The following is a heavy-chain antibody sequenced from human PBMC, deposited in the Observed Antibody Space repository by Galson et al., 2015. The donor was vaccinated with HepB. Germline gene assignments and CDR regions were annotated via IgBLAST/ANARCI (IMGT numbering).Heavy chain of an antibody. J-gene: IGHJ4*02. CDR2: IYYSEST. CDR3: ARHKYNRSSFLDF. Sequence: TLSLTCTVSGDSMSDYYWSWIRQPPGKGLEWIGYIYYSESTIYNGSLKSRVTISVDMSKNQFSLNLRSVTAADTAVYYCARHKYNRSSFLDFWGQGTLVTVSS. D-gene: IGHD6-6*01. V-gene: IGHV4-59*08. CDR1: GDSMSDYY.